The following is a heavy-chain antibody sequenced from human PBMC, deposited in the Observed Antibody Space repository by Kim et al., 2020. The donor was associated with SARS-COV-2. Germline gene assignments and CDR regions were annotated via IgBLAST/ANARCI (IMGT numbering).Heavy chain of an antibody. J-gene: IGHJ4*02. Sequence: YPDSVKGRFNISRAHARASLYLQMNSLRAEDTAVYYCARVLTSGWSYFDYWGQGTLVTVSS. D-gene: IGHD6-19*01. CDR3: ARVLTSGWSYFDY. V-gene: IGHV3-21*04.